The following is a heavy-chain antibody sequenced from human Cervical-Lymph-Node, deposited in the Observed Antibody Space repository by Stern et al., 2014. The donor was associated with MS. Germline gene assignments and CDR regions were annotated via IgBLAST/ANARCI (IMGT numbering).Heavy chain of an antibody. V-gene: IGHV3-30*18. CDR2: ISYDGRNK. Sequence: VQLVESGGGVVQPGRSLRLSCAASEFTFSTYGMHWVRQAPGKGLEWVAVISYDGRNKYYADSVKGRLTRSRDNYKNKLYRQMNSLRAEDTAMYYCAKGGGLDHWGYYGMDVWAQGTTVTVSS. D-gene: IGHD2-15*01. J-gene: IGHJ6*02. CDR1: EFTFSTYG. CDR3: AKGGGLDHWGYYGMDV.